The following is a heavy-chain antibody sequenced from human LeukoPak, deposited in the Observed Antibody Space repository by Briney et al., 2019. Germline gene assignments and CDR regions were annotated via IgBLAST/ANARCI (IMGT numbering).Heavy chain of an antibody. J-gene: IGHJ4*02. V-gene: IGHV4-61*01. CDR2: IYYSGST. CDR1: GGSISSSSYY. D-gene: IGHD2-15*01. CDR3: ARDPLMGSGPFDY. Sequence: PSETLSLTCTVSGGSISSSSYYWSWIRQPPGKGLEWIGYIYYSGSTNYNPSLKSRVTISVDTSKNQFSLKLSSVTAADTAVYYCARDPLMGSGPFDYWGQGTLVTVSS.